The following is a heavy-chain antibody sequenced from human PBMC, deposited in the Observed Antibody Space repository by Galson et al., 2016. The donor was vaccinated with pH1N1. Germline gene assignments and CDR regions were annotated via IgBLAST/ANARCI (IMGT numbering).Heavy chain of an antibody. V-gene: IGHV4-39*07. CDR1: GGSISSSSYS. CDR2: IYSSGST. J-gene: IGHJ4*02. CDR3: ANSLKY. D-gene: IGHD2-15*01. Sequence: SETLSLTCSVSGGSISSSSYSWAWIRQPPEKGLEWIGSIYSSGSTYYNPPLKSRVTISMDTSKNQFFLKLSSVTAADTAVYYCANSLKYWGQGTVVTVSS.